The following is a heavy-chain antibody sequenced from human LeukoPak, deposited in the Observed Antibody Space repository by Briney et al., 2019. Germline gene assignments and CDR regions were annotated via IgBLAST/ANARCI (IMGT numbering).Heavy chain of an antibody. CDR3: ARDGYYYDSSGYYLDY. Sequence: AGSRRLSCAASGFTFSSYAMSWVRPAPGKGREWVSAISGSGGSTYYADSVKGRFTISRDNSKNTLYLQMNSLRAEDTAVYYCARDGYYYDSSGYYLDYWGQGTLVTVSS. CDR1: GFTFSSYA. J-gene: IGHJ4*02. D-gene: IGHD3-22*01. V-gene: IGHV3-23*01. CDR2: ISGSGGST.